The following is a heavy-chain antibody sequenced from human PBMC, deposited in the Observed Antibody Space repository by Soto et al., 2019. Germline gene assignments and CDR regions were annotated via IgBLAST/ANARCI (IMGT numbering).Heavy chain of an antibody. J-gene: IGHJ6*02. CDR2: ILYDGSKK. D-gene: IGHD6-19*01. V-gene: IGHV3-30*18. CDR1: GFTFSSYG. CDR3: VKDGSSGWPYFDDMDV. Sequence: GGSLRLSCAASGFTFSSYGMHWVRQAPGKGLEWVAVILYDGSKKYYADSVKGRFTISRDNSKNALYLQMSSLRAEDTALYYCVKDGSSGWPYFDDMDVWGRGTTVTVSS.